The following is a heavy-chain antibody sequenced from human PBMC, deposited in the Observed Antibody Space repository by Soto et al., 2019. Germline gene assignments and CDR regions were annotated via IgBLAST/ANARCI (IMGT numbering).Heavy chain of an antibody. CDR2: VDPSDSQT. CDR3: ARQIYDSDTGPNFQYYFDS. CDR1: GYSFAGYW. V-gene: IGHV5-10-1*01. J-gene: IGHJ4*02. D-gene: IGHD3-22*01. Sequence: GESLKISCKGSGYSFAGYWITWVRQKPGKGLEWMGRVDPSDSQTYYSPSFRGHVTISVTKSITTVFLQWSSLRASDTATYYCARQIYDSDTGPNFQYYFDSWGQGTPVTVSS.